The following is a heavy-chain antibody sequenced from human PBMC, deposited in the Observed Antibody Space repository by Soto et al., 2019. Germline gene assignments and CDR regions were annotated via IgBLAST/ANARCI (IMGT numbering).Heavy chain of an antibody. Sequence: HPGGSLRLSCAASGFTVSSNYMSWVRQAPGKGLEWVSVIYSGGNTYYADSVKGRFTISRHNSKNTLYLQMNSLRAEDTAVYYCARGAISSYYYMDVWGKGTTVTVSS. V-gene: IGHV3-53*04. CDR2: IYSGGNT. CDR1: GFTVSSNY. D-gene: IGHD3-3*01. J-gene: IGHJ6*03. CDR3: ARGAISSYYYMDV.